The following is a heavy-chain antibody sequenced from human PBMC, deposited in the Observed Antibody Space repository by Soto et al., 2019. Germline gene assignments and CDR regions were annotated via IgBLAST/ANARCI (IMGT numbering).Heavy chain of an antibody. Sequence: GGSLRLSCAASGFTFTRYSMNWVRQAPGKGLEWVANIKQDGSEKYYVDSVKGRFTISRDNAKNSKYLKMNSLRAEDTAVYYCAVDLTHKIASGSWGQGTRVT. CDR2: IKQDGSEK. D-gene: IGHD3-3*02. CDR1: GFTFTRYS. CDR3: AVDLTHKIASGS. J-gene: IGHJ5*02. V-gene: IGHV3-7*01.